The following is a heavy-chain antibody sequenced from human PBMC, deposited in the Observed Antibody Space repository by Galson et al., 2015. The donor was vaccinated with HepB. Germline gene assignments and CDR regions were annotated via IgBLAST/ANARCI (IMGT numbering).Heavy chain of an antibody. Sequence: SLRLSCAASGFTFSSYGMHWVRQAPGKGLEWVAVIWYDGSNKYYADSVKGRFTISRDNSKNTLYLQMNSLRAEDTAVYYCARDLRDVDTAMVPEGILDYWGQGTLVTVSS. CDR3: ARDLRDVDTAMVPEGILDY. D-gene: IGHD5-18*01. V-gene: IGHV3-33*01. J-gene: IGHJ4*02. CDR2: IWYDGSNK. CDR1: GFTFSSYG.